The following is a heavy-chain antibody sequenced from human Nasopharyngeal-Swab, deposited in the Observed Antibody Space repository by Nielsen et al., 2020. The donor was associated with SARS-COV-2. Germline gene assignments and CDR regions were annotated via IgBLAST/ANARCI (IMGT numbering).Heavy chain of an antibody. J-gene: IGHJ3*02. D-gene: IGHD6-6*01. CDR3: ARDGYSSSWYAFDI. CDR2: ISGSSSTI. V-gene: IGHV3-48*02. CDR1: GFTFSSYS. Sequence: GESLKISCAASGFTFSSYSMNWVRQAPGKGLEWVSYISGSSSTIYYADSVKGRFTISRDNAKNSLYLQMNSLRDEDTAVYYCARDGYSSSWYAFDIWGQGTMVTVSS.